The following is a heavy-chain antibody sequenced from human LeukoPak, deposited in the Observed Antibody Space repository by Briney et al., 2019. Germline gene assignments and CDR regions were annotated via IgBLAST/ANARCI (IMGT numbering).Heavy chain of an antibody. CDR1: GGSFNNYY. V-gene: IGHV4-34*01. CDR3: ARGRISSYCSSTSCHRLFDY. J-gene: IGHJ4*02. Sequence: SETLSLTCAVYGGSFNNYYWNWIRQPPGKGLEWIGEINPRGSTNYNPSLKSRVTMSIDTSRNQFSLRLSSVTAADTAVYYCARGRISSYCSSTSCHRLFDYWGQGTLVTVSS. CDR2: INPRGST. D-gene: IGHD2-2*01.